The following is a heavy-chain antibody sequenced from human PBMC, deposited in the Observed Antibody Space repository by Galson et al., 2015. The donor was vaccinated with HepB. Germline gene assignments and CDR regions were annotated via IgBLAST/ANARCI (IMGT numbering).Heavy chain of an antibody. V-gene: IGHV3-9*01. D-gene: IGHD5-18*01. CDR2: ISWNSGTL. Sequence: SLRLSCAASGFTFDDYAMHWVRQAPGKGLEWVSGISWNSGTLVYADSVKGRFTISRDNAKNSLYLQMNSLRADDTALYYCAKGGPYTAMVWNFDYWGQGTLVTVSS. J-gene: IGHJ4*02. CDR1: GFTFDDYA. CDR3: AKGGPYTAMVWNFDY.